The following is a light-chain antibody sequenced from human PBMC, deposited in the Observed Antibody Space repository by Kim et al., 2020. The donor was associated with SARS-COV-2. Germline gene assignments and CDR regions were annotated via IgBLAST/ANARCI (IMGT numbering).Light chain of an antibody. J-gene: IGKJ4*01. Sequence: AIQMTQSPSSLSASVGDRVTITGRASQGIRNDLGWYQQKPGRAPNLLIYATSTLQSGVPSRFSGSGSGTDFTLTISSLQPEDVATYYCLQDYDYPLTFGGGTKVDIK. CDR3: LQDYDYPLT. CDR2: ATS. CDR1: QGIRND. V-gene: IGKV1-6*01.